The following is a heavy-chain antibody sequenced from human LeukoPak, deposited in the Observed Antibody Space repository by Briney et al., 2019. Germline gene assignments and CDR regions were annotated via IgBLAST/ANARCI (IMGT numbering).Heavy chain of an antibody. CDR2: ITTSSSYI. CDR3: ARDLGGYSYGSHFDY. V-gene: IGHV3-21*01. J-gene: IGHJ4*02. Sequence: GGSLRLSCAGSGFTFSSYYMNWVRQAPGKGLEWVSSITTSSSYIYYADSVKGRFTISRDNAKNSLYLQMNSLRAEDTAVYYCARDLGGYSYGSHFDYWGQGTLVTVS. CDR1: GFTFSSYY. D-gene: IGHD5-18*01.